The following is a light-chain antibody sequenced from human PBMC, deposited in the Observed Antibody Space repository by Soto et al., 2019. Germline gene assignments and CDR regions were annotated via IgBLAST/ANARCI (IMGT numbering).Light chain of an antibody. CDR2: KAS. CDR3: QQYNSYSPT. Sequence: EIHLTQSPSFLSASVGDRATITCRPSQAVPNNMAWYQQHPGKAPHLLIYKASRLDSGVPSRFSGSGSETEFTLTISGLQPGDAATYYCQQYNSYSPTFGQGTKVDIK. V-gene: IGKV1-5*03. J-gene: IGKJ1*01. CDR1: QAVPNN.